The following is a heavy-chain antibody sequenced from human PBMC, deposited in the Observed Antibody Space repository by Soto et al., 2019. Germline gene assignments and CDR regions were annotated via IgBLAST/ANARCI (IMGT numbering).Heavy chain of an antibody. CDR1: GGSISSSSYY. CDR3: ARLPDPDHDFGSGYYSNWFDP. CDR2: IYFSGST. D-gene: IGHD3-3*01. V-gene: IGHV4-39*01. J-gene: IGHJ5*02. Sequence: QLQLQESGPGLVKPSETLSLTCTVSGGSISSSSYYWGWIRQPPGKGLEWIGSIYFSGSTYYNPYLKSRATIPVDTSKNQLPLKLSSVTAADTAVYYCARLPDPDHDFGSGYYSNWFDPWGQGTRVTV.